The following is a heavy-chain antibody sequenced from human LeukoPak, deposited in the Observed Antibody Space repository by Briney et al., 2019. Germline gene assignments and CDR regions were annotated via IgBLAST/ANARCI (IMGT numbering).Heavy chain of an antibody. J-gene: IGHJ4*02. V-gene: IGHV3-23*01. CDR1: GFTFSSYA. Sequence: GGSLRLSCAASGFTFSSYAMSWVRQAPGKGLEWVSDISSRGTSTYYADSVRGRFTISRDNSRNTLYLQMNSLRAEDTAVYYCAKASLLQWPVYYFDYWGQGTLVTVSS. CDR2: ISSRGTST. CDR3: AKASLLQWPVYYFDY. D-gene: IGHD3-22*01.